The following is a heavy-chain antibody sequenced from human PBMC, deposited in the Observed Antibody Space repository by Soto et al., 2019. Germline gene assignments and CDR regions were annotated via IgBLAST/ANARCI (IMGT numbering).Heavy chain of an antibody. CDR2: IIPIFGTA. Sequence: QVQLVQSGAEVRKPGSSVRVSCKASGGSFNRHTISWVRQAPGQGLEWMGGIIPIFGTANHAQKFQGRVTIIADESTSTVYMELCSLGSDDTAIYYCARGWGYDSTDYYYAYWGQGTLVIVSS. D-gene: IGHD3-22*01. CDR3: ARGWGYDSTDYYYAY. V-gene: IGHV1-69*01. J-gene: IGHJ4*02. CDR1: GGSFNRHT.